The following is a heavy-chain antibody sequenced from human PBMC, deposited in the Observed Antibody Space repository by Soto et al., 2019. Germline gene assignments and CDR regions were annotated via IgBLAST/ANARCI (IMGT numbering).Heavy chain of an antibody. J-gene: IGHJ5*02. CDR1: GYTFTSYG. V-gene: IGHV1-18*04. D-gene: IGHD2-2*01. Sequence: ASVKVSCKASGYTFTSYGISWVRQAPGQGLEWMGWISAYNGNTNYAQKLQGRVTMTTDTSTSTAYMELRSLRSDDTAVYYCARVEGYCSSTSCYDTTDWFDPWGQGTLVTGSS. CDR3: ARVEGYCSSTSCYDTTDWFDP. CDR2: ISAYNGNT.